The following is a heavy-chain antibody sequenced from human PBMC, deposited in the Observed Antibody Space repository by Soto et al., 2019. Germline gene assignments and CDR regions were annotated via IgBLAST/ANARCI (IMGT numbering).Heavy chain of an antibody. CDR2: IIPIFGTA. V-gene: IGHV1-69*13. CDR3: ARDTRPYKEEKRYYYYYGMDV. CDR1: GGTFSSYA. D-gene: IGHD1-1*01. J-gene: IGHJ6*02. Sequence: SVKVSCKASGGTFSSYAISWVRQAPGQGLEWMGGIIPIFGTANYAQKFQGRVMITADESTSAAYMELSSLRSEDTAVYYCARDTRPYKEEKRYYYYYGMDVWGQGTTVTVSS.